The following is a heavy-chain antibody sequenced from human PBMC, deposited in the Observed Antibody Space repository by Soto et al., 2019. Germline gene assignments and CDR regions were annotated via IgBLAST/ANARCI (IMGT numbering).Heavy chain of an antibody. Sequence: GGSLRLSCVGSGFTFSNAWMSWVRQAPGKGLEWVGRIKSSANGGTIDYAAPVKGRFTISRDDSKSTVYLQMNSLETDDTAVYYCLSGALFDIWGQGTMVTVSS. CDR3: LSGALFDI. CDR2: IKSSANGGTI. CDR1: GFTFSNAW. J-gene: IGHJ3*02. V-gene: IGHV3-15*01. D-gene: IGHD7-27*01.